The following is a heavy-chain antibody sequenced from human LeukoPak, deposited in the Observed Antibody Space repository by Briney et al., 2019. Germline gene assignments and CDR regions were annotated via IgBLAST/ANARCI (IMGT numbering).Heavy chain of an antibody. J-gene: IGHJ4*02. V-gene: IGHV4-34*01. CDR3: ARERPSYYDILTGYYPRSLPYYFDY. D-gene: IGHD3-9*01. CDR1: GGSFSGYY. Sequence: SETLSLTCAVYGGSFSGYYWSWIRQPPGKGLEWIGEINHSGSTNYNPFLKSRVTISVDTSKNQFSLKLSSVTAADTAVYYCARERPSYYDILTGYYPRSLPYYFDYWGQGTLVTVSS. CDR2: INHSGST.